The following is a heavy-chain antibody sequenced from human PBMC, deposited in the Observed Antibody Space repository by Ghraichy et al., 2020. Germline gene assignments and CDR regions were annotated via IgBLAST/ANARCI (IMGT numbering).Heavy chain of an antibody. CDR1: GFSFSVYG. CDR3: GKYQHPLGMDV. V-gene: IGHV3-30*18. J-gene: IGHJ6*02. Sequence: GGSLRLSCAASGFSFSVYGMHWVRQAPGKGLEWVAVISYDGTNKYYVDSVKGRFTISRDNSKNTLYLQMDGLRAEDTAVYYCGKYQHPLGMDVWGQGTAVTVSS. CDR2: ISYDGTNK.